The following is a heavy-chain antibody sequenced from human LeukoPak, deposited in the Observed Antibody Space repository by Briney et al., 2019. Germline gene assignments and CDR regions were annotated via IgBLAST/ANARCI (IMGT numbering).Heavy chain of an antibody. CDR2: INHSGST. Sequence: PSETLSLTCAVYGGSFSGYYWSWIRQPPGKGLEWIGEINHSGSTNYNPSLKSRVTISVDTSKNQFSLKLSSVTAADTAVYYCARGRDILTGYKEFDPWGQGTLVTVSS. CDR1: GGSFSGYY. D-gene: IGHD3-9*01. J-gene: IGHJ5*02. V-gene: IGHV4-34*01. CDR3: ARGRDILTGYKEFDP.